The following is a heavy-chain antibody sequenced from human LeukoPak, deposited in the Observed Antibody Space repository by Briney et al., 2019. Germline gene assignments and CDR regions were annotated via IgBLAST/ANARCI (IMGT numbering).Heavy chain of an antibody. CDR3: ALGLVTDY. CDR2: IYSGGST. D-gene: IGHD3-9*01. CDR1: GFTFSSNF. J-gene: IGHJ4*02. Sequence: GGSLRLSCAASGFTFSSNFMSWVRQASGKGLEWVSVIYSGGSTYYADSVKGRFTISRDNSKNTLYLQMNSLRVEDTAVYYCALGLVTDYWGQGTLVTVSS. V-gene: IGHV3-66*01.